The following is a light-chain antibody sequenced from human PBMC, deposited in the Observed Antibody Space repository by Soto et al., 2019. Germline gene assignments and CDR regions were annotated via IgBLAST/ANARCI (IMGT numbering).Light chain of an antibody. V-gene: IGLV1-40*01. CDR1: SSNIGARYD. Sequence: QSVLPPPPSVSGAPGQRVTISCTGSSSNIGARYDVHWYQQLPGTAPKLLIYTHSNRPSGVPDRCSGSKSGTSASLAITGLQADDDAEYYCQSYDTSLSVVFGRGTKLTVL. CDR3: QSYDTSLSVV. CDR2: THS. J-gene: IGLJ2*01.